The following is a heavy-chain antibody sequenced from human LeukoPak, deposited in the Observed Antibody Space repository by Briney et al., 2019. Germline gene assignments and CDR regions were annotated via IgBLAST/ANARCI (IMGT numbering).Heavy chain of an antibody. J-gene: IGHJ5*02. Sequence: ASVKVSCKASGGTFSSYAISWVRQAPGQGLEWMGGIIPIFGTANYAQKFQGRVTMTRDASTSTVYMELSSLRSEDTAVYYCAREVVLRYFDWLPHNWFDPWGQGTLVTVSS. CDR1: GGTFSSYA. CDR2: IIPIFGTA. V-gene: IGHV1-69*05. CDR3: AREVVLRYFDWLPHNWFDP. D-gene: IGHD3-9*01.